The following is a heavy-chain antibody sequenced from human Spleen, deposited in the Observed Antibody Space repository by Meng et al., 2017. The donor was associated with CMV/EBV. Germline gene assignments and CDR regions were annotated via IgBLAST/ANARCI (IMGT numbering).Heavy chain of an antibody. V-gene: IGHV5-51*01. CDR1: GFSFPYYW. J-gene: IGHJ5*01. D-gene: IGHD3-16*01. CDR3: ARLMRGPNNWFDS. Sequence: KASGFSFPYYWIAWVRQMPGKGLEFMGFIYPGGSEARYSPSFQGQVTISADKSISTTYLQWSNLKASDSAMYYCARLMRGPNNWFDSWGQGTLVTVSS. CDR2: IYPGGSEA.